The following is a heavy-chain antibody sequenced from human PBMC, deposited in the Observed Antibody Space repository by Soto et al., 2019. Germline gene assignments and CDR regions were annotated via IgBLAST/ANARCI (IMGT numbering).Heavy chain of an antibody. CDR3: TTYFRDIVLVPAAQNYYYYYGMDV. CDR1: GFTFSNAW. J-gene: IGHJ6*02. V-gene: IGHV3-15*07. Sequence: GGSLRLSCAASGFTFSNAWMNWVRQAPGKGLEWVGRIKSKTDGGTTDYAAPVKGRFTISRDDSKNTLYLQMNSLKTEDTAVYYCTTYFRDIVLVPAAQNYYYYYGMDVWGQGTTVTVSS. CDR2: IKSKTDGGTT. D-gene: IGHD2-2*01.